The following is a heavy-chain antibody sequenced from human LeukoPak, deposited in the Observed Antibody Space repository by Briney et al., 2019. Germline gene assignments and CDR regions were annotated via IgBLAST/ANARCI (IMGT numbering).Heavy chain of an antibody. J-gene: IGHJ4*02. Sequence: GRSLRLSCATSRFTFSSYGMHWVRQAPGKGLEWVAVIGYDGTNEYYAESVKGRFSISRDNAKNTLYLQMNSLRVEDTAIYYCVKVRGRARVGYFDYWGQGTLVTVSS. D-gene: IGHD1-26*01. V-gene: IGHV3-33*03. CDR2: IGYDGTNE. CDR3: VKVRGRARVGYFDY. CDR1: RFTFSSYG.